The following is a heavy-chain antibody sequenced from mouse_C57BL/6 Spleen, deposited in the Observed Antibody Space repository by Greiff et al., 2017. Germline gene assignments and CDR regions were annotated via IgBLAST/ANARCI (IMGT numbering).Heavy chain of an antibody. CDR3: ARGGVGFDY. J-gene: IGHJ2*01. CDR1: GYSITRGYD. CDR2: ISYSGST. V-gene: IGHV3-1*01. Sequence: EVQLVESGPGMVKPSQSLSLTCTVTGYSITRGYDWHWIRHFPGNKLEWMGYISYSGSTNYNPSLKSRISITHATSKNHFFLKLNSVTTEDTATYYCARGGVGFDYWGQGTTLTVSS.